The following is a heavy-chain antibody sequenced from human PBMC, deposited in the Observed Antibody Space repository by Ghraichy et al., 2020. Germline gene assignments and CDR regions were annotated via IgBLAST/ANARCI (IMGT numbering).Heavy chain of an antibody. CDR3: ARGRPFWGSVQTYWYFDL. J-gene: IGHJ2*01. Sequence: SQTLSLTCALSGGSISGHYWRWTRQRPGKGLEWIGEISHTGGTNYNPSLKSRVTMSVNTSKNQFSLSLNSVTAADTAVFYCARGRPFWGSVQTYWYFDLWGRGTLVTVSS. V-gene: IGHV4-34*01. CDR1: GGSISGHY. CDR2: ISHTGGT. D-gene: IGHD7-27*01.